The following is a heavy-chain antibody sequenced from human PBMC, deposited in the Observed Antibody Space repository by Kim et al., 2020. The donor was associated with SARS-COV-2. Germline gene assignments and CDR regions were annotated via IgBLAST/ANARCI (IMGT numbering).Heavy chain of an antibody. CDR1: DGSISSTSHY. V-gene: IGHV4-39*01. CDR3: ARRSGASFDY. Sequence: SETLSLTCTVSDGSISSTSHYWGWIRQPPGKGLEWIASIYYSGSTYYNLSLKSRVTISVGTSRNQFSLQLTSVTAADTAVYYCARRSGASFDYWGQGILVTVSS. D-gene: IGHD2-15*01. J-gene: IGHJ4*02. CDR2: IYYSGST.